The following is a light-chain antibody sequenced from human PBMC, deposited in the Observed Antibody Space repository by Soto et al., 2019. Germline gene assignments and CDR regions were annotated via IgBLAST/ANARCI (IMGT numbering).Light chain of an antibody. CDR2: EVS. CDR3: SSYTSSSTLV. J-gene: IGLJ1*01. V-gene: IGLV2-14*01. Sequence: QSALTQPASVSGPPGQSITISCTGTSSDVGGYNYVSWYQQHPGKAPKLMIYEVSNRPSGVSNRFSGSKSDNTASLTISGLQAEDEADYYCSSYTSSSTLVFGTGTKVPVL. CDR1: SSDVGGYNY.